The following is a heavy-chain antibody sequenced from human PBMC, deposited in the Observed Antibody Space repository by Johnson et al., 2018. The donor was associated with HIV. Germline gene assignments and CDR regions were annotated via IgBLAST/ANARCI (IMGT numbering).Heavy chain of an antibody. CDR2: IKQDGSDE. Sequence: RLSCAASGFTFSTYWMSWVRQAPGKGLEWVANIKQDGSDEYYVDSVKGRFTIYRDNTKNLLYLQMNSLRAEDTAVYYCANGGYSYGYDAFDIWGQGTVVTVSS. V-gene: IGHV3-7*05. J-gene: IGHJ3*02. CDR3: ANGGYSYGYDAFDI. CDR1: GFTFSTYW. D-gene: IGHD5-18*01.